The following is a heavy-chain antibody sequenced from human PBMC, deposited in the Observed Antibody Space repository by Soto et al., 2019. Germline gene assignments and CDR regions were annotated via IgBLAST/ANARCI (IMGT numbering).Heavy chain of an antibody. Sequence: SVKVSCKASGGTFSSYAISWVLQAPGQGLEWMGGIIPIFGTANYAQKFQGRVTITADESTSTAYMELSSLRSEDTAVYYCAREQPIVLMVYAPRGNWFDPWGQGTLVTVSS. J-gene: IGHJ5*02. CDR2: IIPIFGTA. V-gene: IGHV1-69*13. CDR1: GGTFSSYA. CDR3: AREQPIVLMVYAPRGNWFDP. D-gene: IGHD2-8*01.